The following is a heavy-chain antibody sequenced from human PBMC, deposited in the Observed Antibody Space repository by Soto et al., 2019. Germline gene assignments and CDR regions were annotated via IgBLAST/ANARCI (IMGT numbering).Heavy chain of an antibody. J-gene: IGHJ5*02. Sequence: QVQLQESGPGLVKPSGTLSLTCAVSGGSISSSNWWSRVRQPPGKGLEWIGEIYHSGCTNYTPSLKSRVTISVDKSKTQFSLKLSSVTAADTAVYYCAKDVTTYSSSWYDYHWGQGTLVTVSS. CDR1: GGSISSSNW. CDR3: AKDVTTYSSSWYDYH. CDR2: IYHSGCT. V-gene: IGHV4-4*02. D-gene: IGHD6-13*01.